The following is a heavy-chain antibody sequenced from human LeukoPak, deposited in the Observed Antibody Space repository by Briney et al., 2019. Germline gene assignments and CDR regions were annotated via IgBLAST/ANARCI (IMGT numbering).Heavy chain of an antibody. V-gene: IGHV4-34*01. CDR2: IYHSGST. J-gene: IGHJ4*02. CDR3: ARGWAGHDILTGYPRTYYFDS. CDR1: GGSFSPYY. D-gene: IGHD3-9*01. Sequence: SETLSLTCAVYGGSFSPYYWSWIRQPPGKGLEWIGEIYHSGSTNYNPSLKSRVTVSLDTSTNQFSLELSSVTAAGTAVYYCARGWAGHDILTGYPRTYYFDSWGQGTLVTVSS.